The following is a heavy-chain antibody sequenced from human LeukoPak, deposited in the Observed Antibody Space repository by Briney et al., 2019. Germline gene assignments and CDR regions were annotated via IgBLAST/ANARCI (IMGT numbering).Heavy chain of an antibody. CDR2: ISAYNGNT. CDR3: ARDSGERHEDY. D-gene: IGHD1-1*01. CDR1: GYAFTSYG. Sequence: ASVTLSCKASGYAFTSYGISWVRQAPGQGLEWMGWISAYNGNTNYAQKLQGRVTMTTDTSTSTAYMELRSLRYDDTAVYYCARDSGERHEDYWGQGPLVTVSS. V-gene: IGHV1-18*01. J-gene: IGHJ4*02.